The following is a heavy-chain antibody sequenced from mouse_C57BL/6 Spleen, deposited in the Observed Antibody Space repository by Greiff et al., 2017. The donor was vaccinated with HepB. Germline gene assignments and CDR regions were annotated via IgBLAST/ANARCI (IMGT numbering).Heavy chain of an antibody. D-gene: IGHD2-4*01. J-gene: IGHJ3*01. CDR3: ARGDYDYLAD. Sequence: QVQLQQPGAELVRPGSSVKLSCKASGYTFTSYWMHWVKQRPIQGLEWIGNIDPSDSETHYNQKFKDKATLTVDKSSSTAYMQLSSLTSEDSAVYYCARGDYDYLADWGQGTLVTVSA. V-gene: IGHV1-52*01. CDR1: GYTFTSYW. CDR2: IDPSDSET.